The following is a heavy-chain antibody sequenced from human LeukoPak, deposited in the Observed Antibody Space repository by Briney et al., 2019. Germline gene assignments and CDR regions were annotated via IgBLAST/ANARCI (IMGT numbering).Heavy chain of an antibody. CDR3: AKDRSGSYSQGLDY. D-gene: IGHD1-26*01. Sequence: GGSLRLSCAASGFTFSSYAMHWVRQAPGKGLEWVAFIRYDGSNKYYADSVKGRFTISRDNSKNTLYLQMNSLRAEDTAVYYCAKDRSGSYSQGLDYWGQGTLVTVSS. CDR1: GFTFSSYA. V-gene: IGHV3-30*02. CDR2: IRYDGSNK. J-gene: IGHJ4*02.